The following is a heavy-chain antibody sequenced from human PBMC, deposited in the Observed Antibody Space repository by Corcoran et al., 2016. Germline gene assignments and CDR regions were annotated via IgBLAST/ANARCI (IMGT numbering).Heavy chain of an antibody. CDR2: IYYSGST. J-gene: IGHJ4*02. CDR1: GGSISSYY. Sequence: VQLQESGPGLVKPSETLSLTCTVSGGSISSYYWSWIRQPPGKGLEGIGYIYYSGSTNYNPSLKSRVTISVDTSKNQFSLKLSSVTAADTAVYYCARAPYSNYVSQFDYWGQGTLVTVSS. CDR3: ARAPYSNYVSQFDY. V-gene: IGHV4-59*01. D-gene: IGHD4-4*01.